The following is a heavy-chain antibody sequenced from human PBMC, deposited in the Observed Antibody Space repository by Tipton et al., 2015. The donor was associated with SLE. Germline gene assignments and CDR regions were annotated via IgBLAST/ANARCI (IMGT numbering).Heavy chain of an antibody. V-gene: IGHV4-4*07. J-gene: IGHJ3*02. CDR2: IYPSGRP. CDR1: GDSFNANF. Sequence: TLSLTCTVSGDSFNANFWSWIRQPAGKGMEWIGRIYPSGRPNYNPSLKSRVTMSVDTSKNQFSLKLSSVTAADTAVYYCARPGGYDILLGAFDIWGQGTMVTVSS. CDR3: ARPGGYDILLGAFDI. D-gene: IGHD3-9*01.